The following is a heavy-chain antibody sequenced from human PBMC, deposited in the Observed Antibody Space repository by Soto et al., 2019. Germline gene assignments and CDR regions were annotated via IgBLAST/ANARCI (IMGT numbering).Heavy chain of an antibody. D-gene: IGHD2-2*01. CDR1: GGTFSSYA. Sequence: ASVKVSCKATGGTFSSYAISWVRQAPGQGLEWMGGIIPIFGTANYAQKFQGRVTITADESTSTAYMELSSLRSEDTAVYYCARVKYCSSTTCALGMYVWGQGTTVTVSS. J-gene: IGHJ6*02. CDR2: IIPIFGTA. V-gene: IGHV1-69*13. CDR3: ARVKYCSSTTCALGMYV.